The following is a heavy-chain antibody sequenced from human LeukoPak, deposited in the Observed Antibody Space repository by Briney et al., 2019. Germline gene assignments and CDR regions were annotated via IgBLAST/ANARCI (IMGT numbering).Heavy chain of an antibody. CDR1: GYTFTSYG. J-gene: IGHJ5*02. CDR3: ARPGVTGGPASDR. D-gene: IGHD3-3*01. Sequence: ASVKVSCKASGYTFTSYGMNWVRQAPGQGLEWMGWINTNTGNPTYAQGFTGRFVFSLDSSVSTAYLQISSLKAEDTAVYFCARPGVTGGPASDRWGQGTVVTLPS. CDR2: INTNTGNP. V-gene: IGHV7-4-1*02.